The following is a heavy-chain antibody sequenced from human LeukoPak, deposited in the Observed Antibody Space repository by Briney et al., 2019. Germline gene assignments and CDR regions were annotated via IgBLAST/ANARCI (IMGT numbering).Heavy chain of an antibody. Sequence: GGSLRLSCAAPEFTFSSYWMSWVRQAPGKGLEWVANIKQDGSEKYYVDSVKGRFTISRDNAKNSLYLQMNSLRAEDTAVYYCARVGGSYSGRYHYYMDVWGKGTTVTVSS. CDR1: EFTFSSYW. CDR3: ARVGGSYSGRYHYYMDV. D-gene: IGHD1-26*01. J-gene: IGHJ6*03. V-gene: IGHV3-7*01. CDR2: IKQDGSEK.